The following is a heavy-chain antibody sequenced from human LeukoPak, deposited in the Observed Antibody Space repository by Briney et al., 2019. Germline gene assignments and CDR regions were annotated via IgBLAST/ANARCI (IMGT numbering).Heavy chain of an antibody. CDR1: GGSISSHY. CDR2: IYYSGST. Sequence: SETLSLTCTVSGGSISSHYWSWIRQPPGKGLEWIGYIYYSGSTNYNPSLKSRVTISVDTSKNQFSLKLSSVTAADTAVYYCARSRTKYYDFWSAQTRYYYYMDVWGKGTTVTVSS. CDR3: ARSRTKYYDFWSAQTRYYYYMDV. D-gene: IGHD3-3*01. J-gene: IGHJ6*03. V-gene: IGHV4-59*11.